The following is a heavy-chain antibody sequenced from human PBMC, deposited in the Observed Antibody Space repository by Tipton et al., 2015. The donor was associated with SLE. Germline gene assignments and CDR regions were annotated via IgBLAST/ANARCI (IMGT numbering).Heavy chain of an antibody. Sequence: GSLRLSCAASGFPFSAYGMHWVRQAPGKGLEWVAFIRFHGNEKSYADSVKGRFTISRDNSKNTLSLQMNSLRAEDTAVYYCAKVLTITYAMDVWGPGTTVTVSS. CDR1: GFPFSAYG. CDR3: AKVLTITYAMDV. J-gene: IGHJ6*02. D-gene: IGHD3-9*01. V-gene: IGHV3-30*02. CDR2: IRFHGNEK.